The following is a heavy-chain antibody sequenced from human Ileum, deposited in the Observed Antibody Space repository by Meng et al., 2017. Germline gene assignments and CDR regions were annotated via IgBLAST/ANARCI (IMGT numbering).Heavy chain of an antibody. V-gene: IGHV4-38-2*01. CDR1: GYSISSGYY. CDR2: LYHSGSN. CDR3: ARVSISGSARGVFDY. D-gene: IGHD3-22*01. J-gene: IGHJ4*02. Sequence: SETLSLTCAVSGYSISSGYYWGWIRQPPGKGLEWIGNLYHSGSNYYNSSLMSRVTISGDTSKNQFSLKLSSVTATDTAVYYCARVSISGSARGVFDYWGQGTLVTVSS.